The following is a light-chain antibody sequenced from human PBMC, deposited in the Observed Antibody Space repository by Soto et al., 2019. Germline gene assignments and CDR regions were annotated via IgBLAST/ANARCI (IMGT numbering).Light chain of an antibody. Sequence: QSALTQPASVSGSPGQSITISCTGTSSDIGSYNLFSWYQQHPGKATKLMIYEGSKRPSGVSHRFSGSKSGNTASLTISGLQAEDEADYYCCSYRGSSPWVFGGGTKLTVL. V-gene: IGLV2-23*01. CDR1: SSDIGSYNL. J-gene: IGLJ3*02. CDR2: EGS. CDR3: CSYRGSSPWV.